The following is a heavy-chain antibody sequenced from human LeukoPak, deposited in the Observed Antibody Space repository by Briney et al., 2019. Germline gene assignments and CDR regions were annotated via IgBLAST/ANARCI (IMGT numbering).Heavy chain of an antibody. CDR2: RYYSGST. CDR1: GGSISSYY. Sequence: SETLSLTCSVSGGSISSYYWTWIRQPPGKGLEWIGYRYYSGSTTYNPSLKSRVTISVDTSKNQFSLKLRNVTAADTAVYYCASSGWYRGYWGQGTLVTVSS. J-gene: IGHJ4*02. D-gene: IGHD6-19*01. V-gene: IGHV4-59*12. CDR3: ASSGWYRGY.